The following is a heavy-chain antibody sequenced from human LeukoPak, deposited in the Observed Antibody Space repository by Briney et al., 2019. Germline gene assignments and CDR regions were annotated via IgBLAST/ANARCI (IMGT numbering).Heavy chain of an antibody. D-gene: IGHD3-10*01. Sequence: GGSLRLSCAASGLTVSSNYMSWVRQAPGKGLEWVANIKQDGSEKYYVDSVKGRFTISRDNAKNSLYLQMNSLRAEDTAVYYCARAWYYYGSGSLYVFDYWGQGTLVTVSS. V-gene: IGHV3-7*01. J-gene: IGHJ4*02. CDR1: GLTVSSNY. CDR3: ARAWYYYGSGSLYVFDY. CDR2: IKQDGSEK.